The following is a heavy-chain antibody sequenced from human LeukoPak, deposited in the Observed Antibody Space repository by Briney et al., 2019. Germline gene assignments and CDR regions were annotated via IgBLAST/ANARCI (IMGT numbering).Heavy chain of an antibody. J-gene: IGHJ5*02. CDR3: ARGEYDFWSGYYTGRLGFDP. D-gene: IGHD3-3*01. V-gene: IGHV1-8*01. CDR2: MNPNSGNT. CDR1: GYTFTSYD. Sequence: ASVKVSCKASGYTFTSYDINWVRQATGQGHEWMGWMNPNSGNTGYAQKFQGRVTMTRNTSISTAYMELNSLRSEDTTVYYCARGEYDFWSGYYTGRLGFDPWGQGTLVTVSS.